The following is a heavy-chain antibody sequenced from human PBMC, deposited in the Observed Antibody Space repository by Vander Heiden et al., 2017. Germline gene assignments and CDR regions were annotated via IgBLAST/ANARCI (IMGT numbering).Heavy chain of an antibody. V-gene: IGHV3-7*01. J-gene: IGHJ5*02. D-gene: IGHD2-8*01. CDR1: GFTFSSYW. Sequence: EVQLVESGGGLVQPGGSLRLSCAASGFTFSSYWMSWVRQAPGKGLEWVANIKKDGREKDDVDSVKGRFTISRDKAKNSMYMKMKRMRAEDTSVDDCARGMVYADHWRQGTMVTVFS. CDR2: IKKDGREK. CDR3: ARGMVYADH.